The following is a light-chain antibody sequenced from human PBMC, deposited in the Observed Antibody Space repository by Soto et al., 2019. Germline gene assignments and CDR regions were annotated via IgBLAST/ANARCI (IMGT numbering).Light chain of an antibody. V-gene: IGKV3-11*01. Sequence: EILLTQSPGTLSLSPGGSATLSCRASQSVRSKVAWYQQKPGQAPSLVIYDTYIRATGIPARFSGSGSGTDFTLTISSLEPEDFAVYYCQQRNNWPPFTFGQGIKVDIK. CDR1: QSVRSK. J-gene: IGKJ2*01. CDR3: QQRNNWPPFT. CDR2: DTY.